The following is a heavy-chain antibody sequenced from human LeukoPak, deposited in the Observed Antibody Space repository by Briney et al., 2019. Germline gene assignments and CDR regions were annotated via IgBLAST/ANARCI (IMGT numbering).Heavy chain of an antibody. Sequence: GGSLRLSCAASGFTFSSYGMPWVRQAPGKGLEWVAVISYDGSNKYYADSVKGRFTISRDNSKNTLYLQMNSLRAEDTAVYYCAKDLVAYYDFWSGYRSPPNWFDPWGQGTLVTVSS. CDR1: GFTFSSYG. J-gene: IGHJ5*02. CDR3: AKDLVAYYDFWSGYRSPPNWFDP. V-gene: IGHV3-30*18. D-gene: IGHD3-3*01. CDR2: ISYDGSNK.